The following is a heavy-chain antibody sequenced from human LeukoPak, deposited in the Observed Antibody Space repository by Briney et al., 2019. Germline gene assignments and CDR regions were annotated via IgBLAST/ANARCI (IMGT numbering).Heavy chain of an antibody. J-gene: IGHJ4*02. CDR1: GFTFSSYG. CDR3: ARVYLERLTAGYFDH. Sequence: PGGSLRLSCAASGFTFSSYGMSWVRQVPGKGLEWVSAISGSGGSTYYADSVKGRFTISGDNSKNTLYLQMNSLRDDDSAAYFCARVYLERLTAGYFDHWGQGTQVTVSP. V-gene: IGHV3-23*01. CDR2: ISGSGGST. D-gene: IGHD2-8*01.